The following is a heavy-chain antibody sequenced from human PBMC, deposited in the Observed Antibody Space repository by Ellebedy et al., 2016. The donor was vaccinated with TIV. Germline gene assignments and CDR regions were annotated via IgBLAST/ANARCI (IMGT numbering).Heavy chain of an antibody. J-gene: IGHJ4*02. D-gene: IGHD6-19*01. CDR1: GFTFSNYV. CDR3: AKDLWAKAGSTSGWIES. CDR2: IDADSKA. V-gene: IGHV3-23*01. Sequence: GESLKISCAASGFTFSNYVMSWVRQAPGKGLEWVSAIDADSKAYYADSVKGRVTISRDNSKNTVSLQINSQRAEDTAVYYCAKDLWAKAGSTSGWIESWGQGTLVTVSS.